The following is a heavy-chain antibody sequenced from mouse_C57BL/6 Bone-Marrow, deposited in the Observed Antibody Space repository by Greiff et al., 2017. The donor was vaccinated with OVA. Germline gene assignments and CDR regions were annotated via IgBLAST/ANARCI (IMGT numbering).Heavy chain of an antibody. CDR2: INPSSGYT. J-gene: IGHJ1*03. CDR1: GYTFTSYW. CDR3: ARFVDVYYPSYWYFDV. D-gene: IGHD2-3*01. V-gene: IGHV1-7*01. Sequence: VKVVESGAELAKPGASVKLSCKASGYTFTSYWMHWVKQRPVQGLEWIGYINPSSGYTTYNQKFKDKATLTEDKSSSTAYMQLSSLTYEDSAVYYCARFVDVYYPSYWYFDVWGTGTTVTVSS.